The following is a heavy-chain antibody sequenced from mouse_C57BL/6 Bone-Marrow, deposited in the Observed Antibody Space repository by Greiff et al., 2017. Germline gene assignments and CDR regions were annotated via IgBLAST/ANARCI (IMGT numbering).Heavy chain of an antibody. V-gene: IGHV1-55*01. J-gene: IGHJ1*03. CDR2: IYPGSGST. Sequence: VQLKQPGAELVKPGASVKMSCKASGYTFTSYWITWVKQRPGQGLEWIGDIYPGSGSTNYNEKFKSKATLTVDTSSSTAYMQRSSLTSEDPAVYCSARPQGYLDDWGTGTTVTVSS. CDR3: ARPQGYLDD. CDR1: GYTFTSYW.